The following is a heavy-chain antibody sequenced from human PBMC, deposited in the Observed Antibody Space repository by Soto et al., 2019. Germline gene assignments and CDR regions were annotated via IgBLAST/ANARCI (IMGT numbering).Heavy chain of an antibody. CDR1: GFTFSSYA. Sequence: GGSLRLSCAASGFTFSSYAMHWVRQAPGKGLEWVAVISYDGSNKYYADSVKGRFTISRDNSKNTLYLQMNSLRAEDTAVYYRARDRITMIVVVPGVLNLWGQGTLVTVSS. D-gene: IGHD3-22*01. CDR3: ARDRITMIVVVPGVLNL. V-gene: IGHV3-30-3*01. J-gene: IGHJ4*02. CDR2: ISYDGSNK.